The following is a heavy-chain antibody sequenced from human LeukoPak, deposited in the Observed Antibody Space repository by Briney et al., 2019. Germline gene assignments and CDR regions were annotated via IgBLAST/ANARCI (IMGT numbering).Heavy chain of an antibody. Sequence: ASQTLSLTCTVSGGSISSGGYYWSWIRQHPGKGLEWIGYIYYSGSTYYNPSLKSRVTISVDTSKNQFSLKQSSVTAADTAVYYCARGSAMVPFDYWGQGTLVTVSS. CDR3: ARGSAMVPFDY. D-gene: IGHD5-18*01. CDR2: IYYSGST. CDR1: GGSISSGGYY. V-gene: IGHV4-31*03. J-gene: IGHJ4*02.